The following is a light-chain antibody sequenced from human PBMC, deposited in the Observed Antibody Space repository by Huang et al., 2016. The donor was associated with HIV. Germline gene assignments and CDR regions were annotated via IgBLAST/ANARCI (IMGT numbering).Light chain of an antibody. CDR1: QSLSSNH. CDR2: GAS. J-gene: IGKJ1*01. CDR3: QHYGSSPTWT. Sequence: EIVLTQSPGTLSLSPGERATLACRARQSLSSNHLAWDQQKPGQAPRLLIYGASSRATVIPDRFSASGSGTDFTLTISRLEPEDFAVYFCQHYGSSPTWTFGQGTRVEFK. V-gene: IGKV3-20*01.